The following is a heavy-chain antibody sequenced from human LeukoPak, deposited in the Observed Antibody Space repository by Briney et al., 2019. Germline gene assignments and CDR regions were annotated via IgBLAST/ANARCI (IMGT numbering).Heavy chain of an antibody. V-gene: IGHV3-23*01. CDR2: ISGGGGST. J-gene: IGHJ5*02. D-gene: IGHD2-2*01. Sequence: LGGSLRLSCAASGFTLSSYVMNWVRQAPGKGLEWVSVISGGGGSTYYADSVKGRFTISRDNSKNPLFLQMNSLRAEDTAVYYCAKGGYCSSTSCYVGWFDPWGQGTLVTVSS. CDR1: GFTLSSYV. CDR3: AKGGYCSSTSCYVGWFDP.